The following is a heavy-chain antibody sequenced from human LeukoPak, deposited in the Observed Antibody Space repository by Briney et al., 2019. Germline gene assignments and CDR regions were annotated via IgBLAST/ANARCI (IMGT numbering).Heavy chain of an antibody. CDR3: ATSGLDIGYCSGGSCYSGSFDAFDI. D-gene: IGHD2-15*01. CDR2: IYPDDSDT. Sequence: GESLKISCKGSGYSFTSYWIGWVRQMPGKGLEWMGIIYPDDSDTRYSPSFQGQVTISADKSISTAYLQWSSLKASDTAMYYCATSGLDIGYCSGGSCYSGSFDAFDIWGQGTMVTVSS. V-gene: IGHV5-51*01. CDR1: GYSFTSYW. J-gene: IGHJ3*02.